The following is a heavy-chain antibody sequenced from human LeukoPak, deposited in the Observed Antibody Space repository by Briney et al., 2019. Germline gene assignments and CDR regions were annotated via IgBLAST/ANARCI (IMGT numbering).Heavy chain of an antibody. J-gene: IGHJ5*02. CDR2: ISSSSSYI. V-gene: IGHV3-21*01. D-gene: IGHD6-13*01. CDR3: ARDRIAGINWFDP. CDR1: GLTFSSYS. Sequence: PGGSLRLSCAASGLTFSSYSMNWVRQAPGKGLEWVSSISSSSSYIYYADSVKGRFTISRDNAKNSLYLQMNSLRAEDTAVYYCARDRIAGINWFDPWGQGTLVTVSS.